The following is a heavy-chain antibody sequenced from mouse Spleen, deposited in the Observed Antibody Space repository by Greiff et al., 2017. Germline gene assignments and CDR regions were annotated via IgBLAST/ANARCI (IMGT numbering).Heavy chain of an antibody. D-gene: IGHD2-4*01. CDR2: INPNNGGT. J-gene: IGHJ3*01. V-gene: IGHV1-22*01. CDR3: ARKYYDYDGFAY. Sequence: EVQLVESGPELVKPGASVKMSCKASGYTFTDYNMHWVKQSHGKSLEWIGYINPNNGGTSYNQKFKGKATLTVNKSSSTAYMELRSLTSEDSAVYCCARKYYDYDGFAYWGQGTLVTVSA. CDR1: GYTFTDYN.